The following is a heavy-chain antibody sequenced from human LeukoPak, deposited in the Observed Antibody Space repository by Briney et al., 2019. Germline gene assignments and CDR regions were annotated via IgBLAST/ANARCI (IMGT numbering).Heavy chain of an antibody. D-gene: IGHD3-22*01. V-gene: IGHV3-23*01. Sequence: PGGSLRLSCVASGFTFTSYAMSWVRQAPGTGLEWISAISANGRSTYHADSVKGRFTISRDISKNTLYLQMNNLRAEDTAVYYCAKVAGSSGYYPDFWGQGTLVTVSS. CDR2: ISANGRST. CDR3: AKVAGSSGYYPDF. J-gene: IGHJ4*02. CDR1: GFTFTSYA.